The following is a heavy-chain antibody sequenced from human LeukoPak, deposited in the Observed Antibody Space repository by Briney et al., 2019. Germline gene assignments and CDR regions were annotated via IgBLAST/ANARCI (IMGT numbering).Heavy chain of an antibody. Sequence: GGSLRLSCAACGFTFDDYAMHWVRQSTGKGLEWVSGISWNSGSIGYADSVKGRFTISRENAKNSLYLQMNSLRAGDTAVYYCARDRGGGHMDVWGKGTTVTISS. CDR2: ISWNSGSI. CDR1: GFTFDDYA. CDR3: ARDRGGGHMDV. J-gene: IGHJ6*03. V-gene: IGHV3-9*01. D-gene: IGHD2-15*01.